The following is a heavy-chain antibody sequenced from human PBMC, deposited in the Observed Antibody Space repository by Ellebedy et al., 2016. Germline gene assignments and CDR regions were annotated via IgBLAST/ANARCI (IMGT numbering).Heavy chain of an antibody. V-gene: IGHV3-23*01. CDR3: AKCRHSTGCLLDS. CDR2: ITGSGDRT. D-gene: IGHD6-19*01. Sequence: GGSLRLSCAASGFSFSSYAMSWVRQAPGKGPEWVSTITGSGDRTSYADSVKGRFTISRDSSKNTLYLDMDSLRADDTAIYYCAKCRHSTGCLLDSWGQGTLVTVSS. J-gene: IGHJ4*02. CDR1: GFSFSSYA.